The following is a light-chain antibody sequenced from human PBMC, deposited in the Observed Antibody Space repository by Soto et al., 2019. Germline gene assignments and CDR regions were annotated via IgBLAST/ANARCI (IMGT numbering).Light chain of an antibody. V-gene: IGKV3-20*01. J-gene: IGKJ1*01. CDR1: QGVSSK. CDR2: GTS. Sequence: VMAQSPATLSVSPGETATISCRASQGVSSKVAWYQQKPGQGPRLLIYGTSSRATGIPDRFSGSGSGTDFTLTISRLEPEDFAVYYCQQYGSSGTFGQGTKVDI. CDR3: QQYGSSGT.